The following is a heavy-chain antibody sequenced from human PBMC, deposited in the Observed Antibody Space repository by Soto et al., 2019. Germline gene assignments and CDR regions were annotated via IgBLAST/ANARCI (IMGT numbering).Heavy chain of an antibody. J-gene: IGHJ4*02. Sequence: SETLSLTCTVSGGSISSSNYYWGWIRQPPGKGMEWIGSIYYSGSTYYNQSLKNRVTISVDTSKNKFTLQLSSVTATDTGVYYCARLHRIAVAGLDYWGQGTLVTVS. CDR1: GGSISSSNYY. CDR3: ARLHRIAVAGLDY. D-gene: IGHD6-19*01. V-gene: IGHV4-39*01. CDR2: IYYSGST.